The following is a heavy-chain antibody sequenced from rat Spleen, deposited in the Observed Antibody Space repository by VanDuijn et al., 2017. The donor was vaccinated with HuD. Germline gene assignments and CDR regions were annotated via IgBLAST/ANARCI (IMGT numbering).Heavy chain of an antibody. Sequence: EVQLVASGGGLVQPGGSLKLSCGASGLTFSDYNMAWVRQAPKKGLEWVATILYDGNTIYYRDSVIGRFTISRDNAESTLYLQMDSLRSEDTAIYFCATHGPNSWHFDFWGPGTMVTVSP. CDR2: ILYDGNTI. CDR3: ATHGPNSWHFDF. CDR1: GLTFSDYN. D-gene: IGHD4-6*01. V-gene: IGHV5-7*01. J-gene: IGHJ1*01.